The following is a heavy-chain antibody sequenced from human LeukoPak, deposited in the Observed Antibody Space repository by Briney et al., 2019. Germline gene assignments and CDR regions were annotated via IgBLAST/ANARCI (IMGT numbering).Heavy chain of an antibody. D-gene: IGHD6-19*01. Sequence: ASVKVSFKSSGYTFTGYYMHWVRQPPGQGLEWMGWINPNSGGTNYPQKFQGRVTMTRDTSISTAYMDLSRLGSDDTAVYYCARGPSSGWYPSQFDYWGQGTLVTVSS. CDR3: ARGPSSGWYPSQFDY. J-gene: IGHJ4*02. CDR1: GYTFTGYY. V-gene: IGHV1-2*02. CDR2: INPNSGGT.